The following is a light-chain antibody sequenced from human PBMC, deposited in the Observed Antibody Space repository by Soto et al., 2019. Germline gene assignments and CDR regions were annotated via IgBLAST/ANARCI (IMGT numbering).Light chain of an antibody. CDR1: SSNIGADCD. CDR2: ANS. CDR3: QSYESSSLSGFV. Sequence: QSVLTQPPSVSGAPGQRLTISCTGSSSNIGADCDVHWYQQLPGTAPKLLIYANSNRPSGVPDRFSGSKSGISASLAITGLQADDDADYYCQSYESSSLSGFVFASGTKIIVL. V-gene: IGLV1-40*01. J-gene: IGLJ1*01.